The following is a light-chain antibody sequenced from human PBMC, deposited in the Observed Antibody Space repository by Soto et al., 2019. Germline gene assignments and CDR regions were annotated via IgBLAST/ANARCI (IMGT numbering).Light chain of an antibody. Sequence: QSVLTQPLSASGTPGQRVTISCSGSSSNVGVNFVYWYQHLPGTAPKLLIYRNDQRPSGVPDRFSGSKSGTSSSLAISGLRYEDEADYYCAAWDDSLRGRVFGTGTKLTVL. CDR3: AAWDDSLRGRV. J-gene: IGLJ1*01. CDR1: SSNVGVNF. V-gene: IGLV1-47*01. CDR2: RND.